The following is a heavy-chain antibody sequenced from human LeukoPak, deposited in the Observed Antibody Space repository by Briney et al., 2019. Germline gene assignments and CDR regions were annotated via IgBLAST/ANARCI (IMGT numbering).Heavy chain of an antibody. Sequence: GGSLRLSCAASGFTFSSYWMNWVRQAPGKGLEWVANIKQDGSDKYYVDSVKGRFTISRDNAKNSLYLQMNSLRAEDTAVYYCAREASDYYDSSGGFDYWGQGTLVTVSS. J-gene: IGHJ4*02. CDR1: GFTFSSYW. D-gene: IGHD3-22*01. CDR3: AREASDYYDSSGGFDY. V-gene: IGHV3-7*01. CDR2: IKQDGSDK.